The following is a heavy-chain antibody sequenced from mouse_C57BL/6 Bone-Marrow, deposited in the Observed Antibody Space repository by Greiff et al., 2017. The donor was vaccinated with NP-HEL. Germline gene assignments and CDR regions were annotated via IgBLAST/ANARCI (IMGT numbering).Heavy chain of an antibody. CDR1: GYTFTSYG. J-gene: IGHJ1*03. D-gene: IGHD1-1*01. V-gene: IGHV1-81*01. CDR2: IYPRSGNT. CDR3: ARSSFWYFDV. Sequence: VQLQQSGAELARPGASVKLSCKASGYTFTSYGISWVKQRTRQGLEWIGEIYPRSGNTYYNEKFKGKATLTADKSSSTAYMELRSLTSEDSAVYFCARSSFWYFDVWGTGTTVTVSS.